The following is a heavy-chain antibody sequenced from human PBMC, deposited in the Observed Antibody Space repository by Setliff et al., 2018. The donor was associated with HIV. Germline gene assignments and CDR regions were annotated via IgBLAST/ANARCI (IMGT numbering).Heavy chain of an antibody. V-gene: IGHV3-21*01. Sequence: PGGSLRLSCAASGFTFSNYAMSWVRQAPGKGLEWVSSISSSSRSKYYADSVKGRFTISRDNAKNSLYLQMNSLTAEDTAVYYCARDVSWRVRTYIDYWGQGALVTAPQ. CDR2: ISSSSRSK. CDR3: ARDVSWRVRTYIDY. J-gene: IGHJ4*02. D-gene: IGHD3-3*01. CDR1: GFTFSNYA.